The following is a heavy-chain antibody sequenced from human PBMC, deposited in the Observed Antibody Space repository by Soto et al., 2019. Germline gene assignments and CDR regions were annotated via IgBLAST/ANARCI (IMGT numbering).Heavy chain of an antibody. V-gene: IGHV4-39*01. CDR1: GGSISSSSYY. Sequence: SETLSLTCTVSGGSISSSSYYWGWIRQPPGKGLEWIGSIYYSGSTYYKPSLKSRVTISVDTSKNQFSLKLSSVTTADTAVYYCASHLHRITISQGWGQGTRVTVS. D-gene: IGHD3-3*01. J-gene: IGHJ4*02. CDR2: IYYSGST. CDR3: ASHLHRITISQG.